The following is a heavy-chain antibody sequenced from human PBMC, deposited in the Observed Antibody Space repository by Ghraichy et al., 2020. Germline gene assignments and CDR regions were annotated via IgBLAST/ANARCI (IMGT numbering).Heavy chain of an antibody. CDR1: GFTFSSYG. J-gene: IGHJ4*02. Sequence: GESLNISCAASGFTFSSYGMHWVRQAPGKGLEWVAVISYDGSNKYYADSVKGRFTFSRDNSKNTLYLQMNSLRAEDTAVYYCAKDTYYDFWSGHDYWGQGTLVTVSS. D-gene: IGHD3-3*01. V-gene: IGHV3-30*18. CDR2: ISYDGSNK. CDR3: AKDTYYDFWSGHDY.